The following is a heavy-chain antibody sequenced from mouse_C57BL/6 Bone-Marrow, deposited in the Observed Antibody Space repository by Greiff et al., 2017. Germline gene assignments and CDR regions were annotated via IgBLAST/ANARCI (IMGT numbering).Heavy chain of an antibody. J-gene: IGHJ1*03. V-gene: IGHV5-9-1*02. D-gene: IGHD1-1*01. CDR2: ISSGGDYI. Sequence: EVNVVESGEGLVKPGGSLKLSCAASGFTFSSYAMSWVRQTPEQRLEWVAYISSGGDYIYYADTVKGRYTISRDTARNTLYLQMSSLKSEDTAMYYCTRDITTVRSGDWYFGVWGTGTTVTVSS. CDR1: GFTFSSYA. CDR3: TRDITTVRSGDWYFGV.